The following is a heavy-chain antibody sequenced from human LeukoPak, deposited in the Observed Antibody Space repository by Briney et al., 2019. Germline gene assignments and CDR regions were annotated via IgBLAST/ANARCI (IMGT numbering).Heavy chain of an antibody. CDR2: IYYSGST. CDR1: GGSLSSGGYY. CDR3: ARANKDYGSGSYPWFDL. J-gene: IGHJ5*02. D-gene: IGHD3-10*01. Sequence: SQTLSLTCTVSGGSLSSGGYYWSWVRQHPGTGLEWIGYIYYSGSTYYNPSLKSRVTISVDTSKNQFSLKLSSVTAADTAAYYCARANKDYGSGSYPWFDLWGQGTLVTVSS. V-gene: IGHV4-31*03.